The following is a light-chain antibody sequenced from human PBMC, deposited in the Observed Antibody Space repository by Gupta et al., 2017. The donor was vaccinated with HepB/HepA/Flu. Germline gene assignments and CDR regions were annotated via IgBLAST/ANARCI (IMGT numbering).Light chain of an antibody. Sequence: DIVMTQSPDSLAVSLGDRATINCKSSQSVLYSSNNKNYLAWYQQKPGQPPKLLIYWASTRESGVPDRFSGSGSGTDFTLTISSLQAEDVAVYYCQQYHSPPYTFGQGTKLEIK. CDR3: QQYHSPPYT. J-gene: IGKJ2*01. CDR1: QSVLYSSNNKNY. V-gene: IGKV4-1*01. CDR2: WAS.